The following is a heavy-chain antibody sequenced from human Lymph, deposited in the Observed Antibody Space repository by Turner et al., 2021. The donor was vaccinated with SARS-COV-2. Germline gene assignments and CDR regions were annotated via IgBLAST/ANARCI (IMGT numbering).Heavy chain of an antibody. D-gene: IGHD2-15*01. CDR2: ISGDGGGT. V-gene: IGHV3-43*02. CDR3: VKDPGYCSGGSCYSRTYFDF. CDR1: GYTFDGYA. Sequence: EVQLVNCGGGGALPGGSLTLSRAASGYTFDGYAMHWVRQAPGKGLEWVSLISGDGGGTYYADSVKGPFTISRDNSKNSLSLQMNSLRAEDTALYYCVKDPGYCSGGSCYSRTYFDFWGQGTLVTVSA. J-gene: IGHJ4*02.